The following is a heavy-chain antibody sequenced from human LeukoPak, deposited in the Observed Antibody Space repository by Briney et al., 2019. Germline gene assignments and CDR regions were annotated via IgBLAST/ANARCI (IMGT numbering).Heavy chain of an antibody. CDR2: ISSSGSTI. Sequence: PGGSLRLSCAASGFTFSDYYMGWIRQAPGKGLEWVSYISSSGSTIYYADSVKGRFTISRDNAKNSLYLQMNSLRAEDTAVYYCAKREQLALDYYYYMDVWGKGTTVTVSS. D-gene: IGHD6-6*01. J-gene: IGHJ6*03. CDR3: AKREQLALDYYYYMDV. V-gene: IGHV3-11*01. CDR1: GFTFSDYY.